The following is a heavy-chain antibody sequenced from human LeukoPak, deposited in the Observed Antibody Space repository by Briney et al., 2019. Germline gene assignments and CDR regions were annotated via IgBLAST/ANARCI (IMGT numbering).Heavy chain of an antibody. Sequence: PGGSLRLSCAASGFTFSSYSMNWARQAPGKGLEWVSGISWNSGNIGYADSVKGRFTISRDNAKNSLYLQMISLRAEDMALYYCAKDRSNGWYIGGLDYWGQGTLVTVSS. V-gene: IGHV3-9*03. CDR2: ISWNSGNI. CDR1: GFTFSSYS. CDR3: AKDRSNGWYIGGLDY. D-gene: IGHD6-19*01. J-gene: IGHJ4*02.